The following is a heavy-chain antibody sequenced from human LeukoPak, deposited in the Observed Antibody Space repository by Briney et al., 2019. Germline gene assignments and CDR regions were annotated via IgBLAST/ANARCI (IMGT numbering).Heavy chain of an antibody. CDR1: GYTFTSYD. D-gene: IGHD3-10*01. CDR3: AIRYGSGEKYYYYYYMDV. CDR2: MNPNSGNT. V-gene: IGHV1-8*01. Sequence: ASVKVSCKASGYTFTSYDINWVRQATGQGLEWMGWMNPNSGNTAYAQKFQGRVTMTRNTSIGTAYMELSSLRSEDTAVYYCAIRYGSGEKYYYYYYMDVWGKGTTVTVSS. J-gene: IGHJ6*03.